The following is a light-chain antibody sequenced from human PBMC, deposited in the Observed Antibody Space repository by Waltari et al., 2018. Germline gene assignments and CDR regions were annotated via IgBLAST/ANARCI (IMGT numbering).Light chain of an antibody. CDR2: EVF. Sequence: QSALTQPASVSGAPGQSTPISCTGSTSDGGHSNFVSWYQHPPGKVPKLIMYEVFKRPSGVSDRFSGSKSGSTASLTISGLQAEDEATYYCCSYVRGNIWVFGGGTKVTVL. J-gene: IGLJ3*02. V-gene: IGLV2-23*02. CDR1: TSDGGHSNF. CDR3: CSYVRGNIWV.